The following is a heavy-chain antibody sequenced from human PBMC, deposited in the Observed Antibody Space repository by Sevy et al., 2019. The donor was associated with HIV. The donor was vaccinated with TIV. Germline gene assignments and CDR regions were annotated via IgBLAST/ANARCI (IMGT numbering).Heavy chain of an antibody. CDR2: ISYDGSNK. CDR3: ARGYCGGDCYSRPYYYYGMDV. Sequence: GGSLRLSCAASGFTFSSYAMHWVRQAPGKGLEWVAVISYDGSNKYYADSVKDRFTISRDNSKNTLYLQMNSLRAEDTAVYYCARGYCGGDCYSRPYYYYGMDVWGQGTTVTVSS. D-gene: IGHD2-21*02. CDR1: GFTFSSYA. J-gene: IGHJ6*02. V-gene: IGHV3-30-3*01.